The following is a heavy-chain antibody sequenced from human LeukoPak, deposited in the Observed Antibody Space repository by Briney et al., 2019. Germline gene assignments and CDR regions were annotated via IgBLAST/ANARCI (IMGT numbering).Heavy chain of an antibody. Sequence: QPGRSLRLSCAASGFTFSSYAMHWVRQAPGKGLEWVAVISYDGSNKYYADSVKGRFTISRDNSKNTLYLQMNSLRAEDTAVYYGARGYYDSSGYYYGFDYWGQGTLVTVSS. CDR2: ISYDGSNK. V-gene: IGHV3-30-3*01. D-gene: IGHD3-22*01. CDR1: GFTFSSYA. CDR3: ARGYYDSSGYYYGFDY. J-gene: IGHJ4*02.